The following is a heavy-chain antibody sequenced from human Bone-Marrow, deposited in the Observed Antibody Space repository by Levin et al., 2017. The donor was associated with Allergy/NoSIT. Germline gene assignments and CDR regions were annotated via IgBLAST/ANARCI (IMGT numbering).Heavy chain of an antibody. CDR3: AREETSGWYRYFDL. V-gene: IGHV4-59*01. J-gene: IGHJ2*01. D-gene: IGHD6-19*01. Sequence: PSQTLSLTCTVSGDSISRYSWTWVRQPPGKRLECLGYISYSGSTTYNPSLKSRLVISVDMSKNLFSLNLNSVTAADTALYYCAREETSGWYRYFDLWGRGTLVTVSS. CDR1: GDSISRYS. CDR2: ISYSGST.